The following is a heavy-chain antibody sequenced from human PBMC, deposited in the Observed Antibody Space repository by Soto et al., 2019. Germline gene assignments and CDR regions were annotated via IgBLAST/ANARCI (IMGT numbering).Heavy chain of an antibody. CDR1: GFTFSAYW. CDR3: AREVWVPDY. V-gene: IGHV3-74*01. CDR2: INGDGSIT. J-gene: IGHJ4*02. Sequence: LRLSCTASGFTFSAYWMHRVRQVPGKGLVWVSRINGDGSITDYADSVKGRFTISRDNARNTLYLQINSLRVEDTAVYHCAREVWVPDYWGQGTLVTVSS. D-gene: IGHD3-16*01.